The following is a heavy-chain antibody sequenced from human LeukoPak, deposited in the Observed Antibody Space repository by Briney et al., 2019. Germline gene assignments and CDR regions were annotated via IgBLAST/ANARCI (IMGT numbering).Heavy chain of an antibody. V-gene: IGHV4-4*02. D-gene: IGHD3-10*01. Sequence: SSETLSLTCAVSGGSISSSNWWSWVRQPPGKGPEWIGEIYHSGSTNYNPSLKSRVTISVDKSKNQFSLKLSSVTAADTAVYYCARRSYGSGSYLFDYWGQGTLVTVSS. J-gene: IGHJ4*02. CDR1: GGSISSSNW. CDR2: IYHSGST. CDR3: ARRSYGSGSYLFDY.